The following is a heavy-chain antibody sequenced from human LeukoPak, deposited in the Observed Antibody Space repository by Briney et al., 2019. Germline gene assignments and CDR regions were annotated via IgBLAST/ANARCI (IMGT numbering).Heavy chain of an antibody. CDR3: ARGRRYYDFWSGDDDAFDI. CDR1: GGSISSSYSY. J-gene: IGHJ3*02. CDR2: IYYSGST. D-gene: IGHD3-3*01. V-gene: IGHV4-39*07. Sequence: PSETLSLTCTVSGGSISSSYSYWGWIRQPPGKGLEWIGNIYYSGSTYYSPSLTSRVTVSVDTSENQFSLKLSSVTAADTAVYYCARGRRYYDFWSGDDDAFDIWGQGTMVTVSS.